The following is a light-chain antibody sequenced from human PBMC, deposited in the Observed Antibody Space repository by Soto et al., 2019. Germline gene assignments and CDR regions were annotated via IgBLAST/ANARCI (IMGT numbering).Light chain of an antibody. CDR2: AAS. Sequence: AIRMTQSPSSFSASTGDRVTITCRASQGISSYLAWYQQKPGKAPKLLIYAASTLQSGVPSRFSGSGSGTDVTLTISCLQSEDVATYYCQQYYSYPRTFGGGTKVEIK. CDR1: QGISSY. V-gene: IGKV1-8*01. J-gene: IGKJ4*01. CDR3: QQYYSYPRT.